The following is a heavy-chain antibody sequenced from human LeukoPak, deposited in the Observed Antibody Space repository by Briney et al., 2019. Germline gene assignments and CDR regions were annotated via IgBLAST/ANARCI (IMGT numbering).Heavy chain of an antibody. CDR2: INHSGST. CDR1: GGSFSGYY. Sequence: PSETLSLTCAVYGGSFSGYYWSWIRQPPGKGLEWIGEINHSGSTNYNPSLKSRVTISVDTSKNKFSLKLSSVTAADTAVYYCARWELLPAFDIWGQGTMVTVSS. J-gene: IGHJ3*02. CDR3: ARWELLPAFDI. V-gene: IGHV4-34*01. D-gene: IGHD1-26*01.